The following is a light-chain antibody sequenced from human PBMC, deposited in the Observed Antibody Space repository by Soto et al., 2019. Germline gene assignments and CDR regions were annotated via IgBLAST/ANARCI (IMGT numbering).Light chain of an antibody. V-gene: IGLV2-11*01. CDR1: SSDVDVYNS. Sequence: QSVLTQPRSVSGSPGQSVTISCTGNSSDVDVYNSVSWYQHHPGKAPKFMIYDVSKRPSGVPDRFSGSQSGNTASLTISGLQAEDEADYYCCSNAGSLYVSGTGTKVTVL. J-gene: IGLJ1*01. CDR2: DVS. CDR3: CSNAGSLYV.